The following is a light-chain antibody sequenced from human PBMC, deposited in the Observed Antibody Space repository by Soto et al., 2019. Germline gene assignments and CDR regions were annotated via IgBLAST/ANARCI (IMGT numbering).Light chain of an antibody. J-gene: IGKJ1*01. Sequence: EIVMTQSPATLSVSRGERATLSCRASQSVSSNLAWYQQKPGQAPRLLIYGASSRATGIPARFSGSGSGTEFTLTISSLQSGDFAVYYCQQYNNWWTFGQGTKVEIK. CDR1: QSVSSN. CDR3: QQYNNWWT. CDR2: GAS. V-gene: IGKV3-15*01.